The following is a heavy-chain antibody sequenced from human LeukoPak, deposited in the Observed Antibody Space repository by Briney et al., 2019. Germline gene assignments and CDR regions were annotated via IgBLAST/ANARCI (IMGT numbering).Heavy chain of an antibody. CDR2: ISWNSGNI. Sequence: GGSLRLSCAASGFTFDDYAMHWVRQAPGKGLEWVSGISWNSGNIGYADSVKGRFTVSRDNAKNSLYLQMNSLKPEDTALYYCAKDLGTTGTTGVDYWGQGTLVTVSP. CDR3: AKDLGTTGTTGVDY. J-gene: IGHJ4*02. D-gene: IGHD1-1*01. CDR1: GFTFDDYA. V-gene: IGHV3-9*01.